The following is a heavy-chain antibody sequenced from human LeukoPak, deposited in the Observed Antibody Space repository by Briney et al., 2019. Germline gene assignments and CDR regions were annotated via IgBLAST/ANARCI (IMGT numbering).Heavy chain of an antibody. CDR2: IYPGDSDT. D-gene: IGHD3-16*01. J-gene: IGHJ5*02. CDR1: GYSFTSYW. CDR3: ARSHGRAEGGCNWFDP. Sequence: GESLKISCKGSGYSFTSYWIGWVRQMPGKGLEWMGIIYPGDSDTRYSPSFQGQVTISADKSISTAYLQWSSLKASDTAMYYCARSHGRAEGGCNWFDPWGQGTLVTVSS. V-gene: IGHV5-51*01.